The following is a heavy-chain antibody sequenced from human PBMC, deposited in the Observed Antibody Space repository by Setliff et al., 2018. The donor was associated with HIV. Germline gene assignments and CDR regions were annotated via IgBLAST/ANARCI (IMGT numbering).Heavy chain of an antibody. J-gene: IGHJ4*02. CDR1: GFTFSTYW. D-gene: IGHD1-26*01. CDR3: ATDCAVVGGTGSLDS. V-gene: IGHV3-7*05. Sequence: GGSLRLSCAASGFTFSTYWMSWVRQAPGKGLEWVANIKEDGSEKNYMDSVKGRFTISRDNAKNSLYLQMNSLRVEDTAVYYCATDCAVVGGTGSLDSWGQGTLVTVSS. CDR2: IKEDGSEK.